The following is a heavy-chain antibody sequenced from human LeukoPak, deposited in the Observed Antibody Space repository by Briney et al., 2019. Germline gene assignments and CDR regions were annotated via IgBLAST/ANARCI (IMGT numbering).Heavy chain of an antibody. CDR1: GGSSNSYY. D-gene: IGHD6-13*01. Sequence: SETLSLTCTVSGGSSNSYYWTWIRQPPGKGPERIESIYYSGSTYYNPSLKSRVTISVDTSKNQFSLKLSSVTAADTAVYYCARDPSIAAAGVFDYWGQGTLVTVSS. CDR2: IYYSGST. CDR3: ARDPSIAAAGVFDY. V-gene: IGHV4-59*05. J-gene: IGHJ4*02.